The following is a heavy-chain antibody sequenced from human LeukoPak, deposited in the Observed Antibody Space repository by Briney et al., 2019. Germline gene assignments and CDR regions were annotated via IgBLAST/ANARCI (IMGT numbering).Heavy chain of an antibody. CDR3: ARAEDSSGYYLGDY. CDR1: GFTFSSYS. CDR2: ISSSSSYI. J-gene: IGHJ4*02. D-gene: IGHD3-22*01. V-gene: IGHV3-21*01. Sequence: PGGSLRLSCAASGFTFSSYSMNWVRQAPGKGLEWVSSISSSSSYIYYADSVKGRFTISRDNAKNSLYLQMNSLRAEDTAVYYRARAEDSSGYYLGDYWGQGTLVTVSS.